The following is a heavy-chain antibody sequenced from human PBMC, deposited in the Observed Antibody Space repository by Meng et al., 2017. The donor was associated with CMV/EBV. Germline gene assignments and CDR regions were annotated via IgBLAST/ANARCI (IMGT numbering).Heavy chain of an antibody. CDR3: ARGIYFDY. CDR2: IYYSGST. J-gene: IGHJ4*02. Sequence: SETLSLTCTVSGGSISSSSYYWGWIRQPPGKGLEWIGSIYYSGSTYYNPSLKSRVTISVDTSKNQFSLKLSSVTAADTAVYYCARGIYFDYWGQGTLVTVSS. CDR1: GGSISSSSYY. V-gene: IGHV4-39*07.